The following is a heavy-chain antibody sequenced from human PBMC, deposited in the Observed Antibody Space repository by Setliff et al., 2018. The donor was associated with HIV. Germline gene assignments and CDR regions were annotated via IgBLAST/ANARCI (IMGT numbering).Heavy chain of an antibody. V-gene: IGHV1-18*01. CDR1: GYTFTSYG. CDR3: TRGRGIIGALVY. D-gene: IGHD2-21*01. Sequence: ASVKVSCKASGYTFTSYGISWVRQAPGQGLEWMGWISGYNGNTKYAQRFQGRVTITADESTSTAYMELYNLRSEDTAMYYCTRGRGIIGALVYWGQGTQVTVSS. CDR2: ISGYNGNT. J-gene: IGHJ4*02.